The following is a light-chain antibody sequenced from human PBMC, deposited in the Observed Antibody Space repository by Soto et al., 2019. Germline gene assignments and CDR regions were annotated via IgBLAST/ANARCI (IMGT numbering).Light chain of an antibody. V-gene: IGLV1-47*01. Sequence: QSVLTQSPSASGTPGQRVTISCSGINSNIGSNYVHWYQQFPGTAPKVLIYRNSQRPSGVPDRFSGSKSGISASLAISGLRSEDEADYFCVTWDDRLSGVVFGGGTKVTVL. CDR1: NSNIGSNY. CDR2: RNS. J-gene: IGLJ2*01. CDR3: VTWDDRLSGVV.